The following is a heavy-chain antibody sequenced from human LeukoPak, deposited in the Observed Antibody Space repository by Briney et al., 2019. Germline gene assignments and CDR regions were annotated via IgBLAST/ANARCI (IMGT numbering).Heavy chain of an antibody. CDR2: INPNSGGT. CDR1: GYTLTDYY. Sequence: ASVKVSCKASGYTLTDYYMHWVRQAPGQGLEWMGRINPNSGGTNYAQKFQGRVTTTRDTSISTVYMELSRLRSDDTAVYYCARVGYYESSGYYEYWGQGTLVTVSS. V-gene: IGHV1-2*06. J-gene: IGHJ4*02. CDR3: ARVGYYESSGYYEY. D-gene: IGHD3-22*01.